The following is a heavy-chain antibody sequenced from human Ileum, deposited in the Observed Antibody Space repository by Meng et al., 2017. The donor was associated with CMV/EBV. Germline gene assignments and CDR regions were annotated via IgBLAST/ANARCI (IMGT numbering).Heavy chain of an antibody. CDR1: GEPLNGFF. V-gene: IGHV4-34*02. D-gene: IGHD5-24*01. J-gene: IGHJ1*01. CDR3: ASGRLQFTPSALQH. CDR2: VNNRGRT. Sequence: QVQLQPWRVALLKPSETLSLTCAVSGEPLNGFFCSWIRQPPGRGLEWIGEVNNRGRTNYNPSLKSRLTISIDTSKRQLSLMVTSVTAADSAIYYCASGRLQFTPSALQHWGPGTLVTVSS.